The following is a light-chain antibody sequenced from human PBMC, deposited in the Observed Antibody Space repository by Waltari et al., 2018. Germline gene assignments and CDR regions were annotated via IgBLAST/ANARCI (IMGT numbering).Light chain of an antibody. Sequence: EIVLTQSPGSLSLSPGERATLSCRASQSVGNNFLTWYQHKPGQAPRLLIYGASARATGTPDRFSGSGSGTDFTLTISRLEPEDFAVYYCHQYADSPLTFGGGTKVEIK. V-gene: IGKV3-20*01. CDR2: GAS. CDR1: QSVGNNF. CDR3: HQYADSPLT. J-gene: IGKJ4*01.